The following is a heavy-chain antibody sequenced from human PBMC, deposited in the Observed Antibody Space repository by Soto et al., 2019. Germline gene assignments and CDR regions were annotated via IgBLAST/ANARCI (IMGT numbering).Heavy chain of an antibody. CDR1: AVACSRYA. D-gene: IGHD3-22*01. J-gene: IGHJ6*04. CDR3: AKVITMIVAEPGYYGRDF. CDR2: ISGSGGST. V-gene: IGHV3-23*01. Sequence: GGSLRLSCPASAVACSRYAMSWFLQAPGKGLKWVTTISGSGGSTYYAASVKGRFTISRDNSKSTLYLQMNSLRAEDTAVYYCAKVITMIVAEPGYYGRDFWGKGSTVTVSS.